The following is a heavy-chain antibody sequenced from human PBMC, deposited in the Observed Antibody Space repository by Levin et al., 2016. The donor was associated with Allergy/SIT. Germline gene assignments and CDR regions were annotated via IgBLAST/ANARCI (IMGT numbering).Heavy chain of an antibody. D-gene: IGHD1-26*01. J-gene: IGHJ6*02. CDR3: ARVGYYEPKGDGMDV. V-gene: IGHV4-34*01. Sequence: SETLSLTCAVYGGSFSGYYWSWIRQPPGKGLEWIGEINHSGSTNYNPSLKSRVTISVDTSKNQFSLKLSSVTAADTAVYYCARVGYYEPKGDGMDVWGQGTTVTVSS. CDR1: GGSFSGYY. CDR2: INHSGST.